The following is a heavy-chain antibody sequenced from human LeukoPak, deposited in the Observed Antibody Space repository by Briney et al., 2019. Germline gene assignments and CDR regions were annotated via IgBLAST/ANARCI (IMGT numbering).Heavy chain of an antibody. J-gene: IGHJ6*03. Sequence: GGSLRLSCAASGFTFSSYGMHWVRQAPGKGLEWVAVVWYDGSNKYYADSVKGRFTISRDNSKNTLYLRMNSLRAEDTAVYYCAKDPGIAAAGHYYYYMDVWGKGTTVTVSS. V-gene: IGHV3-33*06. CDR1: GFTFSSYG. CDR2: VWYDGSNK. CDR3: AKDPGIAAAGHYYYYMDV. D-gene: IGHD6-13*01.